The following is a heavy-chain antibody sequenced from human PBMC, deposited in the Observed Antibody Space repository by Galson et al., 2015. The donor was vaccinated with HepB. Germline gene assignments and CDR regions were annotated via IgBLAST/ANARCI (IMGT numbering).Heavy chain of an antibody. CDR2: ISGRGDTT. CDR1: GFTFSSYA. CDR3: AKEGCSGGNCYAYFDY. V-gene: IGHV3-23*01. Sequence: SLRLSCAASGFTFSSYAMNWVRRAPGKGLEWVSTISGRGDTTYYADSVKGRFTISRDNSNNTLYLQVTSVRVEDTAIYYCAKEGCSGGNCYAYFDYWGQGALVTVSS. D-gene: IGHD2-15*01. J-gene: IGHJ4*02.